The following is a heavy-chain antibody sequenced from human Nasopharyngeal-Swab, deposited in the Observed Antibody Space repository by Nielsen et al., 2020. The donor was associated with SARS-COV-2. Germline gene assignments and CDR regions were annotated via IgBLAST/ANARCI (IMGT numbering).Heavy chain of an antibody. J-gene: IGHJ6*03. CDR2: ISWNSGSI. Sequence: GGFLRSSHHPLGSTFDATALPWAGHAPGRGLEWVSGISWNSGSIGYADSVKGRFTISRDNAKNSLYLQMNSLRAEDTALYYCAKDMSPNTYYYYMDVWGKGTTVTVSS. CDR1: GSTFDATA. V-gene: IGHV3-9*01. CDR3: AKDMSPNTYYYYMDV.